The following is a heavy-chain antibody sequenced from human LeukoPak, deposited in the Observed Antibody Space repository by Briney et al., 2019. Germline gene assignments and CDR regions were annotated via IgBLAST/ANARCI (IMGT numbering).Heavy chain of an antibody. Sequence: ASVKVSCKASGYTFTGYYMHGVRQAPGQGLEWMGWINPNSGGTNYAQKFQGRVTMPRDTSISTAYMELSRLTSDDTAVYYCARDPPIGGADVFDIWGQGTMVTVSS. CDR3: ARDPPIGGADVFDI. V-gene: IGHV1-2*02. D-gene: IGHD3-10*01. CDR1: GYTFTGYY. CDR2: INPNSGGT. J-gene: IGHJ3*02.